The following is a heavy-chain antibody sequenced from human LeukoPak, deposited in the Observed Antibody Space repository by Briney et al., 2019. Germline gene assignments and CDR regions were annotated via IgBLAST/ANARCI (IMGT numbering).Heavy chain of an antibody. J-gene: IGHJ4*02. CDR2: MNPNSGNT. D-gene: IGHD4-23*01. Sequence: ASVKVSCKASGYTFTSYDINWVRQATGQGLEWTGWMNPNSGNTGYAQKFQGRVTMTRNTSISTAYMELGSLRSGDTAVYYCARGRTTVVTRVFGYWGQGTLVTVSS. V-gene: IGHV1-8*01. CDR1: GYTFTSYD. CDR3: ARGRTTVVTRVFGY.